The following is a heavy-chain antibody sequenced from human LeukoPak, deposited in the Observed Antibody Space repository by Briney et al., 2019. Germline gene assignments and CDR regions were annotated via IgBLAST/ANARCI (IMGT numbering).Heavy chain of an antibody. CDR2: IYYSGST. Sequence: SETLSPTCTVSGGSMSSYSWSGIRQPPGKGLEWIGYIYYSGSTNYNPSLKSRVTISVDTSKNQFSLNLTSVTAADTAVYYCARQVRDGSSWYWYFNLWGRGSVLSVSS. J-gene: IGHJ2*01. CDR3: ARQVRDGSSWYWYFNL. V-gene: IGHV4-59*08. D-gene: IGHD6-13*01. CDR1: GGSMSSYS.